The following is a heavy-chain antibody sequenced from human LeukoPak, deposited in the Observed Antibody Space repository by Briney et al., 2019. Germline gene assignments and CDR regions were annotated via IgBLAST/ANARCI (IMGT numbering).Heavy chain of an antibody. CDR3: ATSQPWNRPTV. Sequence: ASVKVSCTASGYTFTGYYMHWVRQAPGQGLEWMGWINPNSGDTHHAQTFQGRVTMTRDTSISTAYMELSRLRSDDTAVYYCATSQPWNRPTVWGQGTLVTVTS. CDR2: INPNSGDT. V-gene: IGHV1-2*02. CDR1: GYTFTGYY. D-gene: IGHD1-1*01. J-gene: IGHJ4*02.